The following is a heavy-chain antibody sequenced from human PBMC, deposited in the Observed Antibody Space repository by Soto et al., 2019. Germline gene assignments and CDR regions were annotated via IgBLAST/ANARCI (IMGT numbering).Heavy chain of an antibody. CDR2: ISGGSGSI. J-gene: IGHJ3*02. CDR3: VRDHLYAFDI. CDR1: GFTFSSYS. V-gene: IGHV3-48*01. Sequence: EMQLVESGGDLVQPGGSLRLSCAASGFTFSSYSINWVRQAPGKGLEWVSYISGGSGSIYYADSVQGRFTISRDNAKNSLFLQMNSLRVEDTALYYFVRDHLYAFDIWGQGTMVTVSS.